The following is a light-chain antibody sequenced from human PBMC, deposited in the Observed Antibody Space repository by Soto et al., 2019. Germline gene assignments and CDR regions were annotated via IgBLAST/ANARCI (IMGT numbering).Light chain of an antibody. V-gene: IGKV1-5*01. CDR3: QQYNTYWT. CDR2: DAS. CDR1: QTISSW. Sequence: DIQMTQSPSTLSASVGDRVTITCRASQTISSWLAWYQQKPGKPPKLLIFDASTLQRGVPSRFSGSGSGTEFTLTISSLQHDDFATYYCQQYNTYWTFGQGTKVEIK. J-gene: IGKJ1*01.